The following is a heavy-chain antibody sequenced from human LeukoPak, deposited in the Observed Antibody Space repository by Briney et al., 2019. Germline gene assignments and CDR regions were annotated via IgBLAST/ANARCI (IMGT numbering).Heavy chain of an antibody. V-gene: IGHV3-74*01. J-gene: IGHJ4*02. CDR3: ARALGFGPAPVGY. Sequence: GSLRLSCAASGFTFSSYWMHWVRQAPGKGLVWVSRINSDGSNTSYADSVKGRFTISRDNAKNTLYLQMNSLSAEDTAVYYCARALGFGPAPVGYWGQGNLVTVSS. CDR2: INSDGSNT. CDR1: GFTFSSYW. D-gene: IGHD3-10*01.